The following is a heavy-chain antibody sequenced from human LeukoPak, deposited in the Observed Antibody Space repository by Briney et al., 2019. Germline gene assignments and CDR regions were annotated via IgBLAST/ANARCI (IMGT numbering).Heavy chain of an antibody. CDR1: GGSISSSSYY. J-gene: IGHJ4*02. CDR3: ARGLGRYYYDSSGYLY. V-gene: IGHV4-39*07. D-gene: IGHD3-22*01. Sequence: PSETLSLTCTVSGGSISSSSYYWGWIRQPPGKGLEWIGSIYYSGSTNYNPSLKSRVTISVDTSKNQFSLKLSSVTAADTAVYYCARGLGRYYYDSSGYLYWGQGTLVTVSS. CDR2: IYYSGST.